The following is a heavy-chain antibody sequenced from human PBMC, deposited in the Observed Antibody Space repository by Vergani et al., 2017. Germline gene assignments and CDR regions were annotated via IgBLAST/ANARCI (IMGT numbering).Heavy chain of an antibody. CDR2: IWYDGSNK. CDR1: GFTFSSHG. CDR3: ARERLPYYYDSSGYYYEDY. Sequence: QVQLVESEGGVVQPGRSLTLSCVASGFTFSSHGMHWVRQAPGKGLEWVAVIWYDGSNKYYGDSVKGRFTISRDNSKNTLYLQMNSLRVEDTAVYYCARERLPYYYDSSGYYYEDYWGQGTLVTVSS. V-gene: IGHV3-33*01. J-gene: IGHJ4*02. D-gene: IGHD3-22*01.